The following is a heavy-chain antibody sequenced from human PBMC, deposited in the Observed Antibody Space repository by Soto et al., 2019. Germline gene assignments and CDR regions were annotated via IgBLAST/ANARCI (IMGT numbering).Heavy chain of an antibody. D-gene: IGHD6-6*01. Sequence: QLQLQESGPGLVKPSETLSLTCTVSGGSISSSIYYWGWIRQPPGRGLEWIGIIDYSGTTYYNPSLKCRLTMSVDTSKNHFSLNLSSVTAADTAVYYCARRTGSSTYYFDYWGQGALVTVSS. V-gene: IGHV4-39*02. CDR1: GGSISSSIYY. CDR2: IDYSGTT. J-gene: IGHJ4*02. CDR3: ARRTGSSTYYFDY.